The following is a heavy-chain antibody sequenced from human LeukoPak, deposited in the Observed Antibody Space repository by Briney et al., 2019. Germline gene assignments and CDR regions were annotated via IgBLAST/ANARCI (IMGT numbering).Heavy chain of an antibody. J-gene: IGHJ4*02. CDR3: ARHYYYDSSGYYDY. CDR1: GGTFSSYA. CDR2: IIPIFGTA. Sequence: ASVKVSCKASGGTFSSYAISWVRQAPGQGLEWMGGIIPIFGTANYAQKFQGRVTITTGESTSTAYMELSSLRSEDTAVYYCARHYYYDSSGYYDYWGQGTLVTVSS. D-gene: IGHD3-22*01. V-gene: IGHV1-69*05.